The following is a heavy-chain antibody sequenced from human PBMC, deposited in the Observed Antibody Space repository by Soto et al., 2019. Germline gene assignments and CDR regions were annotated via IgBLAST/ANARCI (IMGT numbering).Heavy chain of an antibody. CDR1: GFTFSSYA. J-gene: IGHJ6*02. V-gene: IGHV3-23*01. CDR3: AKAYSGSPGGCYYGMDV. Sequence: EVQLLESGGGLVQPGGSLRLSCAASGFTFSSYAMSWVRQAPGKGLEWVSAISGSGGSTYYADSVKGRFTISRDNSKNTLYLQMNSLRAEDTAVYYCAKAYSGSPGGCYYGMDVWGQGTTVTVSS. D-gene: IGHD1-26*01. CDR2: ISGSGGST.